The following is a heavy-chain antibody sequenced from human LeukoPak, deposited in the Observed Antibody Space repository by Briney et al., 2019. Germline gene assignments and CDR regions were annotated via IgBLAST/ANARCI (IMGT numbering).Heavy chain of an antibody. Sequence: ASVTVSCKASGYTFTSYYMHWVRQAPGQGLEWMGIINPSGGSTSYAQKFQGRVTMTRDTSTSTVYMELSSLRSEDTAVYYCARDRIAAAGHHDYGMDVWGQGTTVTVSS. J-gene: IGHJ6*02. V-gene: IGHV1-46*01. CDR1: GYTFTSYY. CDR2: INPSGGST. D-gene: IGHD6-13*01. CDR3: ARDRIAAAGHHDYGMDV.